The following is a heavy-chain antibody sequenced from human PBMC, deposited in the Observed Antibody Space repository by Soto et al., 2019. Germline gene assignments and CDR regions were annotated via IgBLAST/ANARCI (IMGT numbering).Heavy chain of an antibody. D-gene: IGHD4-17*01. CDR2: IRSKANSYAT. Sequence: EVQLVESGGGLVQPGGSLKLSCAASGFTFSGSAMHWVRQASGKGLEWVGRIRSKANSYATAYAASVKGRFTISRDDSKNTAYLQMNSLKTEETAVYYCTMTTVTTWGYWGQGTLGTVSS. V-gene: IGHV3-73*01. CDR1: GFTFSGSA. J-gene: IGHJ4*02. CDR3: TMTTVTTWGY.